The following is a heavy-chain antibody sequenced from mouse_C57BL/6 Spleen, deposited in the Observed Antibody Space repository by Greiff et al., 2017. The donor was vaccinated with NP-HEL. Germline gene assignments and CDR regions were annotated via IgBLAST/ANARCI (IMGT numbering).Heavy chain of an antibody. V-gene: IGHV1-69*01. CDR3: ARGGNYTGYFDY. CDR2: IDPSDSYT. D-gene: IGHD2-1*01. Sequence: QVQLQQPGAELVMPGASVKLSCKASGYTFTSYWMHWVKQRPGQGLEWIGEIDPSDSYTNYNQKFKGKSTLTVDKSSSTAYMQLSSLTSEDSAVYYCARGGNYTGYFDYWGQGTTLTVSS. J-gene: IGHJ2*01. CDR1: GYTFTSYW.